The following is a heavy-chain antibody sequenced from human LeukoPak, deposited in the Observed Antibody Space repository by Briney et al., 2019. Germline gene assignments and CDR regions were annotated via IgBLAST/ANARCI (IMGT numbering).Heavy chain of an antibody. Sequence: SETLSLTCTVSGGSISSYYWSWIRQPAGKGLEWIGRIYTSGSTNYNPSLKSRVTMSVDTSKNQFSLKLSSVTAADTAVYYCARHTSIVVVTAIRDTDAFDIWGQGTMVTVSS. D-gene: IGHD2-21*02. CDR1: GGSISSYY. CDR2: IYTSGST. V-gene: IGHV4-4*07. CDR3: ARHTSIVVVTAIRDTDAFDI. J-gene: IGHJ3*02.